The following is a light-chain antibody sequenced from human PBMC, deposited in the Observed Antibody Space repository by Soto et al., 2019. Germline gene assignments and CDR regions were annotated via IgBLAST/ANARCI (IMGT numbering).Light chain of an antibody. CDR2: GAS. CDR3: QQYNNWPPT. CDR1: QSVGSN. J-gene: IGKJ1*01. V-gene: IGKV3-15*01. Sequence: MTQSPATLSVSPGERVTLSCRASQSVGSNLAWYQQKHGQAPRLLIHGASTRATGVPAWFSGSGSGTDYTLTISSLQFEDFAVYYCQQYNNWPPTFGQGTKVDIK.